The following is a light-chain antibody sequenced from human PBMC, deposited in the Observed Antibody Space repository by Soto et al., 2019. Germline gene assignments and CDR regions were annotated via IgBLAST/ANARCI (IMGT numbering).Light chain of an antibody. J-gene: IGKJ1*01. CDR1: QDISNY. CDR2: DAS. Sequence: DIQMTQSPSTLSASVGDRVTITCQASQDISNYLNWYQQKPGKAPKLLIYDASSLESGVPSRFSGSGSGTEFTLTISSLQPDDFATYYCQQYNSYPWTFGQGTKVDTK. V-gene: IGKV1-5*01. CDR3: QQYNSYPWT.